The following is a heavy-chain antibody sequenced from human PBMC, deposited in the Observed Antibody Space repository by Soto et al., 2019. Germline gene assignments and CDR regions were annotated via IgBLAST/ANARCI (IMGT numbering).Heavy chain of an antibody. J-gene: IGHJ4*02. D-gene: IGHD2-15*01. V-gene: IGHV1-18*01. Sequence: QVQLVQSGAEVKKPGASVKVSCKASGYTFTSYGISWVRQAPGQGLEWMGWISAYNGNTNYEQKLQGSVTMTTDTSTSTACMELRSLSSVDTAVYYCARDLTPAAYWGQGTLVTVSS. CDR3: ARDLTPAAY. CDR2: ISAYNGNT. CDR1: GYTFTSYG.